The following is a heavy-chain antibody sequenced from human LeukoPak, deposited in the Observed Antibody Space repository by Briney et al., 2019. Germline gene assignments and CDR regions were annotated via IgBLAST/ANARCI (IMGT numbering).Heavy chain of an antibody. J-gene: IGHJ4*02. CDR2: ISSSSSTI. CDR3: VRAVSGYIYGYGY. CDR1: GFTFSNYN. Sequence: PGGSLRLSCVASGFTFSNYNINWVRQAPGKGLEWVSYISSSSSTIHYADSVKGRFTISRDNAKNSLYLQMNSLRDEDTAVYYCVRAVSGYIYGYGYWGQGTLVTVSS. D-gene: IGHD5-18*01. V-gene: IGHV3-48*02.